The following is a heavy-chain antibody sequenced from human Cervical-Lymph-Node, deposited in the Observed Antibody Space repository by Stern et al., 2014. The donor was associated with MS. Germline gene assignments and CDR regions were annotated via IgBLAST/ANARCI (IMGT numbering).Heavy chain of an antibody. V-gene: IGHV3-33*01. Sequence: QLVQSGGGVVQPGTSLRLSCAASGFTFSSYGMHWVRQAPGKGLEWVALAWYDGSTAYYTNSVKGRFTISRDNSKNTLFLQMNSLTAEDTAVYYCARGHIPYAYNYLFDYWGQGTLVTVSS. CDR1: GFTFSSYG. CDR2: AWYDGSTA. CDR3: ARGHIPYAYNYLFDY. D-gene: IGHD5-24*01. J-gene: IGHJ4*02.